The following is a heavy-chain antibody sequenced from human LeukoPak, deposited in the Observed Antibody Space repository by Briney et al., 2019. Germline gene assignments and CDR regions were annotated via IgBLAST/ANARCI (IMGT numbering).Heavy chain of an antibody. CDR1: GGSISSSSYY. D-gene: IGHD3-3*01. J-gene: IGHJ4*02. CDR3: ASITLRVLDY. CDR2: IYYSGST. V-gene: IGHV4-39*01. Sequence: PSETLSLTCTVSGGSISSSSYYWGCIRQPPGKGLEWIGSIYYSGSTYYNPSLKSRVTISVDTSKNQFSLKLSSVTAADTAVYYCASITLRVLDYWGQGTLVTVSS.